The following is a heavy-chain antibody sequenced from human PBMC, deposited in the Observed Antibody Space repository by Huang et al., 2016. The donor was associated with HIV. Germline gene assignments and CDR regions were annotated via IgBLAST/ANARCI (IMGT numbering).Heavy chain of an antibody. CDR3: ARHGRVAGHYYNNMDV. V-gene: IGHV4-39*01. D-gene: IGHD6-19*01. Sequence: LQLQESGPGLVKSSETLSLICTVSGGSISSSSYYWGWIRQPPGKGLEWIGSIYYSGNTHYNPPLKSRVTISVDTSKNQFSLKVNSVTAADTAVYYCARHGRVAGHYYNNMDVWGRGTTVTVSS. CDR1: GGSISSSSYY. J-gene: IGHJ6*02. CDR2: IYYSGNT.